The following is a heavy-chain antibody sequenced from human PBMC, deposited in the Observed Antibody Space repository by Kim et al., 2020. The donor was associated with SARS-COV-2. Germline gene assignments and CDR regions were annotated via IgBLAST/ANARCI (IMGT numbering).Heavy chain of an antibody. Sequence: YNPSLESRVTKSLAKSNNQFSLTLTSVTAADTAVYYCTREVGCGENRIDSWGQGTLVTVSS. D-gene: IGHD3-10*01. J-gene: IGHJ4*02. V-gene: IGHV4-4*02. CDR3: TREVGCGENRIDS.